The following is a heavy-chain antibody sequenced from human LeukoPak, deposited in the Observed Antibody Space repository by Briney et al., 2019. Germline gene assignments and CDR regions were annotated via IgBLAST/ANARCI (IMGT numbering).Heavy chain of an antibody. CDR3: ARGRLLMNYYYYYYMDV. CDR1: GGTFISYA. Sequence: GASVKVSCKASGGTFISYAISWVRQAPGQGLEWMGGIITIFGRANYAQKFQGRVTITTDESTSTAYMELSSLRSEDTAVYYCARGRLLMNYYYYYYMDVWGKGTTVTVSS. CDR2: IITIFGRA. J-gene: IGHJ6*03. D-gene: IGHD3-22*01. V-gene: IGHV1-69*05.